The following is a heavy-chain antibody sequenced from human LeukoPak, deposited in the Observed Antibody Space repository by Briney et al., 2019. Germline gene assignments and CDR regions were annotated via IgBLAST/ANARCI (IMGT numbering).Heavy chain of an antibody. J-gene: IGHJ5*02. CDR2: IYPSGST. CDR1: GYSISNGYY. CDR3: ARSYASSWYWNWFDP. V-gene: IGHV4-38-2*02. Sequence: SETLSLTCTVSGYSISNGYYWGWIRQPLGTGLEWIGSIYPSGSTFYNPSLKSRVTISVDTSKKQFSLRLSSVTAADTAVYYCARSYASSWYWNWFDPWGQGTLVTVSS. D-gene: IGHD6-13*01.